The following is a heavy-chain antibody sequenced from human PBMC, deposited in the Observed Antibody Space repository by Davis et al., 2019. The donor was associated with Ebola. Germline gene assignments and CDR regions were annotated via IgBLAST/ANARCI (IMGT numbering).Heavy chain of an antibody. CDR2: VQVDGSEK. Sequence: GESLKISCAASGFTFSDYWMSWVRQAPGKGPEWVANVQVDGSEKYYVDSVRGRFTISRDNAKNSLSLQMNSRRPEDTAVYYWARDPVQYSRAYTSGDYWGQGTLVTVSS. D-gene: IGHD6-25*01. CDR3: ARDPVQYSRAYTSGDY. CDR1: GFTFSDYW. V-gene: IGHV3-7*03. J-gene: IGHJ4*02.